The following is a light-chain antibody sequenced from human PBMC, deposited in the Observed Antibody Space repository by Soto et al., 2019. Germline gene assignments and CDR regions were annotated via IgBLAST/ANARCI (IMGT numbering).Light chain of an antibody. CDR2: GAS. J-gene: IGKJ1*01. CDR1: QYVDTY. V-gene: IGKV1-39*01. CDR3: QQSYRTPRA. Sequence: DIQMTQSPSALSESVGDRVTITCRASQYVDTYLNWYEQKPGKAPKLLIYGASSLQSGVPSRFSGFGSGTEFTLTISSLQPEDAATYYCQQSYRTPRAFGRGTKVEVK.